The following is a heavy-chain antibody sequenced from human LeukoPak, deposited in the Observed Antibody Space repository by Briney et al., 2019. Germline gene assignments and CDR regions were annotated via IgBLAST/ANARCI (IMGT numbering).Heavy chain of an antibody. CDR1: GYTFIDYY. V-gene: IGHV1-2*02. CDR3: ARDTTMISFDD. Sequence: ASVKVSCKASGYTFIDYYMHWVRQAPGQGLEWMGWIYPNSGDTRYAQKFQGRVTMTRDTSISTAYMDLSSLRSDDTAVYFCARDTTMISFDDWGQGTLVTVSS. CDR2: IYPNSGDT. J-gene: IGHJ4*02. D-gene: IGHD3-22*01.